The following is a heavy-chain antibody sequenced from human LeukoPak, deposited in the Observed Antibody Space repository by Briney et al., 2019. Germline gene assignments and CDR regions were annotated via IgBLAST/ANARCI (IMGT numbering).Heavy chain of an antibody. CDR2: INPNSGGT. V-gene: IGHV1-2*02. J-gene: IGHJ4*02. CDR1: GYTFSGYY. CDR3: ALGGYGDYSLNLDY. D-gene: IGHD4-17*01. Sequence: ASVKVSCKASGYTFSGYYMHWVRQAPGQGLEWVGWINPNSGGTNYAQKFQGRVTMTRDTSISTAYMELSRLRSDDTAVYYCALGGYGDYSLNLDYWGQGTLVTVSS.